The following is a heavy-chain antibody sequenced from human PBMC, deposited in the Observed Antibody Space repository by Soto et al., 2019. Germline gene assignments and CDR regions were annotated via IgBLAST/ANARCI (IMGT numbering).Heavy chain of an antibody. J-gene: IGHJ4*02. CDR3: ARESEDLTSNFDY. V-gene: IGHV3-21*01. CDR2: ISSTTNYI. CDR1: GFTLTRYS. Sequence: GGSLRLSCAASGFTLTRYSMNWVRQAPGKGLEWVSSISSTTNYIYYADSMKGRFTVSRDNAKNSVYLDMNSLSAEDTAVYYCARESEDLTSNFDYWGQGTLVTVSS.